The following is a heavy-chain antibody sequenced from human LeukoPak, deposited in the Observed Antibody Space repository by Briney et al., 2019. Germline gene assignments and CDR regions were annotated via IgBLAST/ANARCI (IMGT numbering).Heavy chain of an antibody. CDR1: GGSISSYY. CDR2: IYHSGST. D-gene: IGHD4-17*01. Sequence: SETLSLTCTVSGGSISSYYWSWIRQPPGKGLEWIGEIYHSGSTNYNPSLKSRVTISVDKSKNQFSLKLSSVTAADTAVYYCARGSPYYGDYVTIFDIWGQGTMVTVSS. J-gene: IGHJ3*02. V-gene: IGHV4-59*12. CDR3: ARGSPYYGDYVTIFDI.